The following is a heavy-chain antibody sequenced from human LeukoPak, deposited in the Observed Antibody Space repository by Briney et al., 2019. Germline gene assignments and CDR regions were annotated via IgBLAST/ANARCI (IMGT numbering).Heavy chain of an antibody. D-gene: IGHD2-15*01. CDR2: IYYSGST. V-gene: IGHV4-59*01. Sequence: SETLSLTCTVSGGSISSYYWSWIRQPPGKGLEWIGYIYYSGSTNYNPSLKSRVTISVDTSKNQFSLKLSSVTAADTAVYYCARETATPSPTFYYYYYMDVWGKGTTVTISS. CDR3: ARETATPSPTFYYYYYMDV. J-gene: IGHJ6*03. CDR1: GGSISSYY.